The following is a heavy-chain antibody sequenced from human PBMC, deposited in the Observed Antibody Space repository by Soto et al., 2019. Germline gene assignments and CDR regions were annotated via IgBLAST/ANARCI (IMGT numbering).Heavy chain of an antibody. V-gene: IGHV4-59*01. J-gene: IGHJ3*02. Sequence: PSETLSFTCTISVGSISSYYWSLIRQPPGKGLECIWYIYYSGSTNYNTSLKSRVTISVDTSKKQLSLKLSSVTDADTAVYYWARDCSSSCYHDAFDIWGQGKMVTVS. CDR1: VGSISSYY. CDR2: IYYSGST. CDR3: ARDCSSSCYHDAFDI. D-gene: IGHD6-13*01.